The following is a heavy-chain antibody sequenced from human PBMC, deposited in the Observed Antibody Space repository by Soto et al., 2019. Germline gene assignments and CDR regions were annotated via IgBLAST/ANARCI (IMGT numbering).Heavy chain of an antibody. J-gene: IGHJ4*02. CDR2: IIPILGIA. D-gene: IGHD3-10*01. CDR3: ASGPREGSGSYFIDY. Sequence: SVKVSCKDSGGTFSSYTISWVRQAPGQGLEWMGRIIPILGIANYAQKFQGRVTITADKSTSTAYMELSSLRSEDTAVYYCASGPREGSGSYFIDYWGQGTLVTVSS. V-gene: IGHV1-69*02. CDR1: GGTFSSYT.